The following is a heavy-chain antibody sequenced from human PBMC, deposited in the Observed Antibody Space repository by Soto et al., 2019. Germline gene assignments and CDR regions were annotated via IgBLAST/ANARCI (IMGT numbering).Heavy chain of an antibody. CDR3: GRARGLFDP. CDR2: IHPSDHSI. J-gene: IGHJ5*02. V-gene: IGHV1-46*01. Sequence: ASVKISCKASGYTFTSYYMHWVRQAPGQGLEWMGVIHPSDHSITYAQKFQGSVTMTSDTSTSTLYMELTRLTPDVTALNFCGRARGLFDPWGQGTLFTFAS. CDR1: GYTFTSYY.